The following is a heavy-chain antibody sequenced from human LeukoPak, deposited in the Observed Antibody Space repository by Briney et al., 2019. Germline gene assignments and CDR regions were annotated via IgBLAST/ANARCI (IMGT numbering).Heavy chain of an antibody. CDR2: MYSGGST. D-gene: IGHD2-2*01. V-gene: IGHV3-66*01. CDR1: GFTVSSNY. J-gene: IGHJ4*02. Sequence: GGSLRLSCAASGFTVSSNYMNWVRQAPGKGLEWVSVMYSGGSTFYGDSVKGRFTISRDNSMNTLYLQMNSLRVDDTAVYYCARVGYQLPDYWGQGTLVTVSS. CDR3: ARVGYQLPDY.